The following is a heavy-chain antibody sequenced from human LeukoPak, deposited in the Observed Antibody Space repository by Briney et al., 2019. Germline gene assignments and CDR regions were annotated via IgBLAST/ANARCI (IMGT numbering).Heavy chain of an antibody. CDR3: AKDGFSSGWRYYFDY. Sequence: GGSLRLSCVASGFTFSNLAMGWVRQAPGKGLEWVSVISDNGGTTYYADSVKGRFTISRDNSRNTLYLQMNSLRVEDTAVYYCAKDGFSSGWRYYFDYWGQGTLVT. V-gene: IGHV3-23*01. CDR1: GFTFSNLA. J-gene: IGHJ4*02. D-gene: IGHD6-19*01. CDR2: ISDNGGTT.